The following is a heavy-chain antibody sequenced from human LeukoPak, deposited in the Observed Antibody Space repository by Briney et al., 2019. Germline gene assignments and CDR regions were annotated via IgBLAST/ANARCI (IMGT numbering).Heavy chain of an antibody. CDR2: INPNSGGT. V-gene: IGHV1-2*04. Sequence: ASVKVSCKASVYTFTGYYMHWVRQAPGQGLEWMGWINPNSGGTNYAQKFQGWVTMTRDTSISTAYMELSRLRSDDTAVYYCARGAPSYCSSTSCLAYYFDYWGQGTLVTVSS. CDR1: VYTFTGYY. CDR3: ARGAPSYCSSTSCLAYYFDY. J-gene: IGHJ4*02. D-gene: IGHD2-2*01.